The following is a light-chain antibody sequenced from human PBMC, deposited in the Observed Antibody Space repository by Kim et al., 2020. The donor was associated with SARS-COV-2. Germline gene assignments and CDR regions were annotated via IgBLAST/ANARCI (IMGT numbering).Light chain of an antibody. CDR3: TGRHSSGRSYV. J-gene: IGLJ1*01. Sequence: GQTVRITCQGDSLRSYFANWYQQKPGQAPVVVIYAKNNRPSGVPDRFSGSGSGNTASLTITGAQAEDETDYYCTGRHSSGRSYVFGTGTKVTVL. V-gene: IGLV3-19*01. CDR1: SLRSYF. CDR2: AKN.